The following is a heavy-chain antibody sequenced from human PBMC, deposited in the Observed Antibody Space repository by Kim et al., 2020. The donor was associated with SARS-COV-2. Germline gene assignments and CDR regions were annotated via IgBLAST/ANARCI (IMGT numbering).Heavy chain of an antibody. V-gene: IGHV1-18*01. CDR2: NDNT. J-gene: IGHJ4*02. D-gene: IGHD2-8*01. CDR3: ARAVLFDY. Sequence: NDNTNYAQKLQGRVTMTTDTATSTAYMELRSLRSDDTAVYYCARAVLFDYWGQGTLVTVSS.